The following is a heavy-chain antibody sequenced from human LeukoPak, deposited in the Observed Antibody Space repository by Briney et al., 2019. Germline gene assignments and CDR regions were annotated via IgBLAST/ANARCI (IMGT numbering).Heavy chain of an antibody. CDR1: GGSISSGGYY. Sequence: SETLSLTCTVSGGSISSGGYYWSWIRQHPGKGLEWIGYIYYSGSTYYNPSLKSRVTISVDTSKNQFSLKLSSVTAADTAAYYCARTDYGDYFDYWGQGTLVTVSS. J-gene: IGHJ4*02. V-gene: IGHV4-31*03. CDR3: ARTDYGDYFDY. D-gene: IGHD4-17*01. CDR2: IYYSGST.